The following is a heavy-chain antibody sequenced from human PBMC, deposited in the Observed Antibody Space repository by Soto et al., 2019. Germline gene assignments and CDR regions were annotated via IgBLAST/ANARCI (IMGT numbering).Heavy chain of an antibody. CDR1: GGALSSSAYS. V-gene: IGHV4-30-2*01. J-gene: IGHJ3*02. CDR3: ARELLFYDSDGFSWDDAFDI. D-gene: IGHD3-22*01. CDR2: IYQSGST. Sequence: PPETLCLTCAVSGGALSSSAYSWSWIRQPPGKGLEWIGFIYQSGSTYYNPSLKSRVTMSLDRPKNQFSLKLSSVTAADTAVYFCARELLFYDSDGFSWDDAFDIWGQGTIVTVS.